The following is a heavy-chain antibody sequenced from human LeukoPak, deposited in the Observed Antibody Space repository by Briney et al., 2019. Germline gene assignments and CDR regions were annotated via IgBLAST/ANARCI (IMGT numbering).Heavy chain of an antibody. V-gene: IGHV3-74*01. CDR1: GFTFTGNS. Sequence: GGSLRLSCEPSGFTFTGNSMHWVRQGPGKGLVWVARIHRDGGMTRYADSVEGRFTISRDNAKNTLYLQMNSLRAEDTAIYYCVRETGTIGYYMDVWGKGTTVTVSS. CDR3: VRETGTIGYYMDV. CDR2: IHRDGGMT. J-gene: IGHJ6*03. D-gene: IGHD2-15*01.